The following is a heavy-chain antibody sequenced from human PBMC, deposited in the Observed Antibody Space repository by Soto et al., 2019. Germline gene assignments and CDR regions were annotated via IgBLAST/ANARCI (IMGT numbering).Heavy chain of an antibody. Sequence: QVQLQESGPGLVKPSETLSLSCSVSGGSISGHYWSWVRQTPGKGLEWIGYMYYSGSTNYNPSLKSRVTISVDTSKNHSTLRLTSVTAADTAVYYCARGPYYDLIWNYYYMDVWGKGTTVTVSS. D-gene: IGHD3-16*01. V-gene: IGHV4-59*08. CDR3: ARGPYYDLIWNYYYMDV. J-gene: IGHJ6*03. CDR1: GGSISGHY. CDR2: MYYSGST.